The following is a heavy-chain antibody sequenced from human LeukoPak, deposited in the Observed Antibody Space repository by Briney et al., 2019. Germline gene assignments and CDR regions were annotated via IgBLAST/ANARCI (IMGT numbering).Heavy chain of an antibody. CDR3: ARDYPYYYDGMWYCDY. D-gene: IGHD3-22*01. J-gene: IGHJ4*02. V-gene: IGHV3-7*01. Sequence: GGSLRLSCAASGFTLSSYDMHWVRQAPGKGLEWVANIKEDGSEKYFVDSVKGRFTISRDNAKNSLYLQMNSLRAEDTAVYYCARDYPYYYDGMWYCDYWGQGTLVSVSS. CDR2: IKEDGSEK. CDR1: GFTLSSYD.